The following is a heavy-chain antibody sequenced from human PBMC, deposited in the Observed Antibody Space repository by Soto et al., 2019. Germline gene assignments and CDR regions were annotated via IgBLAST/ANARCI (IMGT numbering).Heavy chain of an antibody. CDR3: ARIHWAQSSLDY. V-gene: IGHV4-30-2*01. CDR1: GGSIDSGAFS. J-gene: IGHJ4*02. Sequence: PSETLSLTCAVSGGSIDSGAFSLSWIRQPPGKGLEWIGYVTHSGTAYSIPSLNGRLTLSVDSSQTQFSLKLTSVTAADSAFYYYARIHWAQSSLDYWGRGILVTVSS. CDR2: VTHSGTA. D-gene: IGHD6-19*01.